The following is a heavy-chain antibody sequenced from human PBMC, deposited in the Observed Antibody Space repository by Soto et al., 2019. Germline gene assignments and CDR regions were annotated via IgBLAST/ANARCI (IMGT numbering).Heavy chain of an antibody. V-gene: IGHV4-34*01. CDR3: ARVERGTATTVVDAFDI. Sequence: QVQLQQWGAGLLKPWETLSLTCAVYGGFVSSGSYYWSWIRQPPGKGLEWIGEMSHSGGTHFNPSLKCRVTISVETSKNQFSLKMSSVTAADTALYYCARVERGTATTVVDAFDIWGPGTLVTVSS. CDR1: GGFVSSGSYY. CDR2: MSHSGGT. D-gene: IGHD1-1*01. J-gene: IGHJ3*02.